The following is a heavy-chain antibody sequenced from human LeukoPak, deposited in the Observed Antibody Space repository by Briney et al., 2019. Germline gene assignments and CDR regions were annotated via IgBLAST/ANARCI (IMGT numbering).Heavy chain of an antibody. CDR2: INPSGGST. CDR1: GYTFTSYY. Sequence: ASVKVSCKAAGYTFTSYYMHWVRQAPGQGLEWMGIINPSGGSTSYAQKFQGRVTMTRDTSTSTVYMELSSLRSEDTAVYYCARDPNADYGMDVWGQGTTVTVSS. V-gene: IGHV1-46*01. J-gene: IGHJ6*02. D-gene: IGHD2-8*01. CDR3: ARDPNADYGMDV.